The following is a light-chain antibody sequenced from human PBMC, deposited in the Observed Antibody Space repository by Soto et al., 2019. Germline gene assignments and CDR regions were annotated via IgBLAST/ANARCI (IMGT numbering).Light chain of an antibody. J-gene: IGLJ3*02. CDR2: SNN. V-gene: IGLV1-44*01. Sequence: QYVLTQPPSASGTPGQRVTISCSGSSSNVGGKNVNWYQQLPGTAPKLLIFSNNQRPSGVPDRFSGSKSGTSASLAISGLQSEDEADYYCAAWDDSLNGPVFGGGTKLTVL. CDR1: SSNVGGKN. CDR3: AAWDDSLNGPV.